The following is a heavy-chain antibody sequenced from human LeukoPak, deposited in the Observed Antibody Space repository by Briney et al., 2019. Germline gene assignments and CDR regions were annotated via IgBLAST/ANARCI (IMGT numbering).Heavy chain of an antibody. V-gene: IGHV1-8*02. J-gene: IGHJ4*02. CDR1: GYTFTSYG. D-gene: IGHD2-15*01. Sequence: ASVRVSCKASGYTFTSYGLSWVRQATGQGLEWMGWMNPNSGNAGYAQKFQGRVTMTRNTSISTAYMGLSSLRSEDTAVYYCARAGGYCGRISCPYYFDYWGQGSLVAVSS. CDR2: MNPNSGNA. CDR3: ARAGGYCGRISCPYYFDY.